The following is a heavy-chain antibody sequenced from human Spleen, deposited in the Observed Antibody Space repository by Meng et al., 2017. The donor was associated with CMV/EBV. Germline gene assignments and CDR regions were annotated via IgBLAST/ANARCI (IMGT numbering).Heavy chain of an antibody. Sequence: GESLKISCAASGFTFSSYGMHWVRQAPGKGLEWVANINHAGSATNYVGSVKGRFTISRDNAKNSLYLQMNSLRPEDTAVYYCAKHISISGVVIMGAFDIWGQGTMVTVSS. CDR3: AKHISISGVVIMGAFDI. D-gene: IGHD3-3*01. CDR2: INHAGSAT. V-gene: IGHV3-7*01. J-gene: IGHJ3*02. CDR1: GFTFSSYG.